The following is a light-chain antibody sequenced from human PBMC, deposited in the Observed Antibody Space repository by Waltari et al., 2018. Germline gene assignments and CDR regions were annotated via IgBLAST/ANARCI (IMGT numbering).Light chain of an antibody. V-gene: IGKV4-1*01. J-gene: IGKJ2*01. Sequence: DIVMTQSPDSLAVSLGERATINCKSSQSVLYSSNNKNYLAWYQQKPGQAPRLLIYGASSRATGIPDRFSGSGSGTDFTLTISRLEPEDFAVYYCQQYGSSPRYTFGQGTKLEIK. CDR1: QSVLYSSNNKNY. CDR3: QQYGSSPRYT. CDR2: GAS.